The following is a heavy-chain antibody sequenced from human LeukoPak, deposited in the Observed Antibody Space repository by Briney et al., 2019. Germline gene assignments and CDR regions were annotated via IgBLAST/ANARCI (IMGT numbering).Heavy chain of an antibody. D-gene: IGHD5-24*01. Sequence: ASVKVSCKASGYTFTGYYMHWVRQAPGQGLEWMGWINPNSGGTNYAQKFQGRVTMTRDTSISTAYMELSRLRSDDTGVYYCARPRRDGYYFDYWGQGTLVTVSS. CDR3: ARPRRDGYYFDY. CDR1: GYTFTGYY. CDR2: INPNSGGT. J-gene: IGHJ4*02. V-gene: IGHV1-2*02.